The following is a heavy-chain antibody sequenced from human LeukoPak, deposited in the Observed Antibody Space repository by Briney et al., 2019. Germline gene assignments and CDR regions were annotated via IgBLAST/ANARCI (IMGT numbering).Heavy chain of an antibody. CDR3: ARLGTNTVTIDH. CDR2: IYYSGST. V-gene: IGHV4-59*08. J-gene: IGHJ4*02. Sequence: SETLSLTCTVSGGSISSYYWSWIRQPPGKGLEWIGYIYYSGSTNYNPSLKSRVTISVDTSKNQFSLKLSSVTAADTAVYYCARLGTNTVTIDHWGQGTLVTVSS. D-gene: IGHD4-17*01. CDR1: GGSISSYY.